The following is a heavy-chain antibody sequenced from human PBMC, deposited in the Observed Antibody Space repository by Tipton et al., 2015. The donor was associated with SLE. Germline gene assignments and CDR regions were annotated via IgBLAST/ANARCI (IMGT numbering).Heavy chain of an antibody. CDR2: IYSSGST. Sequence: TLSLTCTISDGSISSSSYYWAWIRQPPGKGLEWIGSIYSSGSTYYNPSLKSRLTISVDTSKNQLSLKLSSVTAADTAVYYCATGGTTRFLEWLFYFDSWGQGTLVTVSS. D-gene: IGHD3-3*01. CDR3: ATGGTTRFLEWLFYFDS. V-gene: IGHV4-39*01. J-gene: IGHJ4*02. CDR1: DGSISSSSYY.